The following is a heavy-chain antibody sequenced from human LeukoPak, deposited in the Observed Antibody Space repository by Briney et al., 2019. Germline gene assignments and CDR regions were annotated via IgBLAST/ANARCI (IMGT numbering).Heavy chain of an antibody. D-gene: IGHD2-2*01. CDR3: GGSIVVVPAAIGYYYYYMDV. J-gene: IGHJ6*03. Sequence: SVKVSCKASGGTFSSYAISWVRQAPGQGLEWMGGIIPIFGTANYAQKFQGRVTITADESTSTAYMELSSLRSEDTAVYYCGGSIVVVPAAIGYYYYYMDVWGKGTTVTVSS. V-gene: IGHV1-69*13. CDR1: GGTFSSYA. CDR2: IIPIFGTA.